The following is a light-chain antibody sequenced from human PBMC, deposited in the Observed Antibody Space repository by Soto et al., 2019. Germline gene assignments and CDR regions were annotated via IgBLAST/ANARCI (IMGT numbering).Light chain of an antibody. J-gene: IGKJ4*01. V-gene: IGKV1-27*01. Sequence: DIQMTQSRSSLSSSVGDIITITCRASQSISSYLNWYQQKPGKVPKLLIYAASTLQSGVPSRFSGSGSGTDFTLTISSLQPEDVATYYCQKYNSAPLTFGGGTKVDI. CDR1: QSISSY. CDR2: AAS. CDR3: QKYNSAPLT.